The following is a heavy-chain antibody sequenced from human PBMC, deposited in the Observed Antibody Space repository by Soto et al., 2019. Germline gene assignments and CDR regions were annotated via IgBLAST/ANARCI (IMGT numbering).Heavy chain of an antibody. Sequence: SETLSLTCTVSGGSISSYYWSWIRQPPGKGLEWIGYIYYSGSTNYNPSLKSRVTISVDTSKNQFSLKLSSVTAADTAVYYCARLHLGEVILFDYCGQGTLVTVSS. CDR1: GGSISSYY. CDR3: ARLHLGEVILFDY. CDR2: IYYSGST. D-gene: IGHD3-3*01. V-gene: IGHV4-59*08. J-gene: IGHJ4*02.